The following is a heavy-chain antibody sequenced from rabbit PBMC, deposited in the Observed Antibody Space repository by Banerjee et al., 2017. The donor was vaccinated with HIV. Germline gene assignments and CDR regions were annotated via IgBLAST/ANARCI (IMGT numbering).Heavy chain of an antibody. CDR2: IYTTSGST. D-gene: IGHD4-1*01. V-gene: IGHV1S43*01. J-gene: IGHJ4*01. CDR1: GFSFSSNSY. CDR3: ARDYSSGWGADL. Sequence: QSLEESGGDLVKPGASLTLTCTASGFSFSSNSYMCWVRQAPGRGLELIACIYTTSGSTWYASWVNGRFTISRSTSLNTVDLQMTSLTAADTATYFCARDYSSGWGADLWGQGTLVTVS.